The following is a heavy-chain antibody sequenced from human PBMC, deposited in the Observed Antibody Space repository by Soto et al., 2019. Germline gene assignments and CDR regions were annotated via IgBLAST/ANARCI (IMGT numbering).Heavy chain of an antibody. CDR1: GFTFSSYG. J-gene: IGHJ4*02. V-gene: IGHV3-30*18. CDR3: AKDRMVRGVKRIDY. D-gene: IGHD3-10*01. CDR2: ISYDGSNK. Sequence: QVQLVESRGGVVQPGRSLRLSCAASGFTFSSYGMHWVRQAPGKGLEWVAVISYDGSNKYYADSVKGRFTISRDNSKNTLYLQMNSLRAEDTAVYYCAKDRMVRGVKRIDYWGQGTLVTVSS.